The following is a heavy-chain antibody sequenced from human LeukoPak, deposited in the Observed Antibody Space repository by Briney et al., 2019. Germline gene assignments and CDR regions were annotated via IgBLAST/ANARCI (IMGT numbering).Heavy chain of an antibody. CDR1: GFTFSSYA. V-gene: IGHV3-23*01. Sequence: GGSLRLSCAAFGFTFSSYAMSWVRQAPGKGLEWVSAISGSGGSTYYADSVKGRFTISRDNSKNTLYLQMNSLRAEDTAVYYCAKEGDIWSGSPTHPYYFDYWGQGTLVTVSS. D-gene: IGHD3-3*01. CDR3: AKEGDIWSGSPTHPYYFDY. CDR2: ISGSGGST. J-gene: IGHJ4*02.